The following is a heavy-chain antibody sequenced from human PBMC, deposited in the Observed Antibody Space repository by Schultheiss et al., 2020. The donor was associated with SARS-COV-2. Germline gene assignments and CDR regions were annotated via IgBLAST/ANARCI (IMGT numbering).Heavy chain of an antibody. D-gene: IGHD3-16*01. CDR1: GFTFSSYA. CDR3: ARREITSPFVDY. CDR2: IYYSGGT. J-gene: IGHJ4*02. Sequence: GSLRLSCAASGFTFSSYAMSWVRQHPGKGLEWIGYIYYSGGTYYSPSLERRVTISIDTSKSQFSLEVDSVTAADTAVYYCARREITSPFVDYWGQGTLVTVSS. V-gene: IGHV4-59*08.